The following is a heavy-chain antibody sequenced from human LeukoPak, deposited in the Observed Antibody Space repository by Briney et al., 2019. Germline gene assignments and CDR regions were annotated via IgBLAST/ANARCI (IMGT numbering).Heavy chain of an antibody. Sequence: SETLSLTCTVSGGSISNYYWSWIRQPPAKGLEGMGYISYIWSTKYNPSLKSRVNISEDTSHKHFSLKLGSVTASGTAVYFCSGSYHFYMDVWGKGRTVTVSS. CDR1: GGSISNYY. CDR3: SGSYHFYMDV. CDR2: ISYIWST. J-gene: IGHJ6*03. V-gene: IGHV4-59*01.